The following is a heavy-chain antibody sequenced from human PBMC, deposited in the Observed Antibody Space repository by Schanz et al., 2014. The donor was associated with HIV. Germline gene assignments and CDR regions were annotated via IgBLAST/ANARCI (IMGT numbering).Heavy chain of an antibody. CDR2: VSGSGST. CDR1: SGSIRTYH. D-gene: IGHD6-6*01. Sequence: QVLLQESGPRLMKPSETVSLTCTVSSGSIRTYHWHWIRQSAGKRLEWIGRVSGSGSTDHNPSLKSRFPRPLEPPTTLFPLKWKSVTAADTAVYYCAKSGQLVTKHYWFDSWGQGTLVIVSS. V-gene: IGHV4-4*07. CDR3: AKSGQLVTKHYWFDS. J-gene: IGHJ5*01.